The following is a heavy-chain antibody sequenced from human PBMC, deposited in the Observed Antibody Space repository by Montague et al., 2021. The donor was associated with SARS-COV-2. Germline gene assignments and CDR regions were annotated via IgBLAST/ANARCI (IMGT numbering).Heavy chain of an antibody. J-gene: IGHJ4*02. CDR1: GFIFSTYS. V-gene: IGHV3-21*01. CDR2: TSSSGSYV. Sequence: SLRLSCAASGFIFSTYSMNWVRQAPGKGLEWVSSTSSSGSYVFYADSVKGRFTISRDNAKNSLYLHMNSLRAEDTAVYYCARGYMAGVGTGYDYWGQGTLVTVSS. CDR3: ARGYMAGVGTGYDY. D-gene: IGHD6-13*01.